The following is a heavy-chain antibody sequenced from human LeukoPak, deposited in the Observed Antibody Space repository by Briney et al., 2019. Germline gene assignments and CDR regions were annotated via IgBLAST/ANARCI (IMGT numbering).Heavy chain of an antibody. V-gene: IGHV4-59*08. CDR1: GGSISSYY. Sequence: SETLSLTCTVSGGSISSYYWSWIRQPPGKGLEWIGYIYYTESTNYNPSLKSRVTMFVDMSKNQFSLRLSSVTAADTAVYYCARHRAYSSSSPFDYWGQGTLVPVSS. J-gene: IGHJ4*02. CDR2: IYYTEST. D-gene: IGHD6-6*01. CDR3: ARHRAYSSSSPFDY.